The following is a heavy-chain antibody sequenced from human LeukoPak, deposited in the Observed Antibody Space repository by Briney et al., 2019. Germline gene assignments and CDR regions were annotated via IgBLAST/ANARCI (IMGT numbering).Heavy chain of an antibody. CDR3: ARERGRHQGGAFDI. D-gene: IGHD3-10*01. CDR1: GGSISSGGYS. Sequence: SETLSLTCAVSGGSISSGGYSWSWIRQPPGKGLEWIGYTYHSGSTYYNPSLKSRVTISVDRSKNQFSLKLSSVTAADTAVYYCARERGRHQGGAFDIWGQGAMVTVSS. J-gene: IGHJ3*02. V-gene: IGHV4-30-2*01. CDR2: TYHSGST.